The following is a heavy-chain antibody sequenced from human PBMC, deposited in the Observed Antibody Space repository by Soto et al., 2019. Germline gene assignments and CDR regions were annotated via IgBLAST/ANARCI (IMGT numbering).Heavy chain of an antibody. CDR3: AKDADYYGSGEKGGFDP. CDR2: ISYNGGGT. V-gene: IGHV3-23*01. J-gene: IGHJ5*02. Sequence: GGSLRLSCAASGFTFSKYAMTWARQAPGKGLEWVSAISYNGGGTYYVDSVKGRFTVSRDNSKNTLYLQMNSLRAEDTAVYYCAKDADYYGSGEKGGFDPWGQGTLVTVSS. CDR1: GFTFSKYA. D-gene: IGHD3-10*01.